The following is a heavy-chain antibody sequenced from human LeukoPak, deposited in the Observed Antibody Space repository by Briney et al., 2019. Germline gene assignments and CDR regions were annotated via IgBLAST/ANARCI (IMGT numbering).Heavy chain of an antibody. J-gene: IGHJ4*02. CDR1: GFTFSSYT. CDR3: ARDGGYSYGQFDY. CDR2: ISSSGTTI. Sequence: GESLKISCAASGFTFSSYTMSWVRQAPGKGLEWVSYISSSGTTIYYADSVKGRFTISRDNAKNSLYLQMNSLRAEDTAVYYCARDGGYSYGQFDYWGQGTLVTVSS. V-gene: IGHV3-48*04. D-gene: IGHD5-18*01.